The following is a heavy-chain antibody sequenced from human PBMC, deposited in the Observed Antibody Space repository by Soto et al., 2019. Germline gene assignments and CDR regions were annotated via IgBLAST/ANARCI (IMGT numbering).Heavy chain of an antibody. Sequence: GGSLRLSCAVSGFTFSSYAMSWVRQAPGKGLEWVSAISGSGGSTYYADSVKGRFTISRDNSKNTLYLQMNSLRAEDTAVYYCAKDGGYSYGYSPRYYYGMDVWGQGTTVTVSS. D-gene: IGHD5-18*01. V-gene: IGHV3-23*01. CDR1: GFTFSSYA. CDR2: ISGSGGST. CDR3: AKDGGYSYGYSPRYYYGMDV. J-gene: IGHJ6*02.